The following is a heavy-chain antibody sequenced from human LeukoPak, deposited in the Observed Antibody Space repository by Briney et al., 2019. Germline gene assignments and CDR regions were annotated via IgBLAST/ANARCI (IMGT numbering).Heavy chain of an antibody. D-gene: IGHD6-19*01. CDR2: IYSGVRA. V-gene: IGHV3-53*01. J-gene: IGHJ4*02. CDR3: ARVIRSSGWYVDY. CDR1: GFTVSSHY. Sequence: GSLRLSCAASGFTVSSHYVTWVRQAPGKGLEWVSVIYSGVRADYADSVKGRFTISRDNSKNTLYLQMNGLKAEDTAVYYCARVIRSSGWYVDYWGQGTLVTVSS.